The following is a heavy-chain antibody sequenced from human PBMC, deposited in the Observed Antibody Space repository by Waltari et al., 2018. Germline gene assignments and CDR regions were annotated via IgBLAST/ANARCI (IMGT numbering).Heavy chain of an antibody. CDR3: ARSFGGSGSYKFDY. Sequence: QLQLQESGPRLVKSSETLSLTCTLSGGSLSTSTHYWAWIRQTPGKGPEWIGSVSYNGNAYYNPSLESRVTMSVDRSKNHFSLDLESVTTPDTSIYFCARSFGGSGSYKFDYWGQGILVTVSS. D-gene: IGHD3-10*01. V-gene: IGHV4-39*02. CDR1: GGSLSTSTHY. J-gene: IGHJ4*02. CDR2: VSYNGNA.